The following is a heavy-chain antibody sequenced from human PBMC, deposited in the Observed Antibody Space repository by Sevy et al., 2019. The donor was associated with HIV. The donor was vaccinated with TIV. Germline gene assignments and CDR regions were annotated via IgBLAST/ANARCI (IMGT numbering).Heavy chain of an antibody. J-gene: IGHJ3*02. CDR1: GGSISSGGYS. D-gene: IGHD2-21*01. CDR3: ARARGGDCYPHDAFDI. V-gene: IGHV4-30-2*01. CDR2: IYHSGST. Sequence: SETLSLTCAVSGGSISSGGYSWSWIRQPPGKGLEWIGYIYHSGSTYYNPSLKSRVTISVDRSKNQFSLKLSSVTAADTAVYYCARARGGDCYPHDAFDIWGQGTMVTVSS.